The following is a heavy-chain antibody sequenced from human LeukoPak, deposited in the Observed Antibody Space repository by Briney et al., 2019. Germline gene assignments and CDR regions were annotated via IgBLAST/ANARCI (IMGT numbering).Heavy chain of an antibody. CDR2: ISTSKGDT. J-gene: IGHJ4*02. CDR3: ARDWPTVITDY. V-gene: IGHV1-18*01. Sequence: GASVKVSCKASGYTFTSYGISWVRQAPGQGLEWMGWISTSKGDTNYAQKFKGRLTMTTDRSTSTAYMELRSLSSDDTAVYYCARDWPTVITDYWGQGTLVTVSS. D-gene: IGHD4-11*01. CDR1: GYTFTSYG.